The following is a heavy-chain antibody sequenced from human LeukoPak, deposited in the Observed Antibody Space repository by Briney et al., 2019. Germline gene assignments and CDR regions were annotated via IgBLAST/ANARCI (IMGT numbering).Heavy chain of an antibody. CDR2: ISCSSSYI. Sequence: GGSLRLSCAASGFTFSSYSMNWVRQAPGKGLELVSSISCSSSYIYYADSVKGRFTISRDNAKNSLYLQMNILRDEDTAVYYCARGLSGFSYYFDYWGQGTLVTVSS. CDR1: GFTFSSYS. J-gene: IGHJ4*02. D-gene: IGHD3-22*01. V-gene: IGHV3-21*01. CDR3: ARGLSGFSYYFDY.